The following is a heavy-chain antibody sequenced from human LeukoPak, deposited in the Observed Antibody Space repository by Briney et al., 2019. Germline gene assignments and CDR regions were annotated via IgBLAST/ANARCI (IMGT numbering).Heavy chain of an antibody. CDR1: GFSFSDNY. D-gene: IGHD3-10*01. V-gene: IGHV3-72*01. J-gene: IGHJ4*02. CDR2: IRNKANSYTT. CDR3: AREYYSRLDY. Sequence: SGGSLRLSCAAPGFSFSDNYMDWVRQAPGKGLEGVGRIRNKANSYTTDYAASVRGRFTISRDDSKNSLYLEMNSLKTEDTAVYYCAREYYSRLDYWGQGTLVTVSS.